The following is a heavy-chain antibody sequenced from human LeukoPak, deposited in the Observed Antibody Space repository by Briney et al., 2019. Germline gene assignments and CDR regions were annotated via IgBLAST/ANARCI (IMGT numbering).Heavy chain of an antibody. Sequence: SPSETLSLTCTVSGGSISSYYWSWIRQPPGKGLEWIGYIYYSGSTNYNPSLKSRVTKSVDTSKNQFSLKLSSVTAADTAVYYCARRSRRHVGYGMDVWGQGTTVTVSS. V-gene: IGHV4-59*08. D-gene: IGHD6-25*01. J-gene: IGHJ6*02. CDR3: ARRSRRHVGYGMDV. CDR1: GGSISSYY. CDR2: IYYSGST.